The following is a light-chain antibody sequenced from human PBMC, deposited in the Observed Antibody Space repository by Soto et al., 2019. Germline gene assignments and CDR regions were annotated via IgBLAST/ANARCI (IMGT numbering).Light chain of an antibody. J-gene: IGLJ2*01. CDR2: YDS. V-gene: IGLV3-21*04. CDR3: QVWDSGSDHVI. Sequence: SYELTQPPLVSVAPGKTANITCGGHNIGSKSVHWYQQQPGQAPMLVIYYDSDRPSGIPERFSGSNSGNTATLTVSRVEAGDEADYYCQVWDSGSDHVIFGGGTKLTVL. CDR1: NIGSKS.